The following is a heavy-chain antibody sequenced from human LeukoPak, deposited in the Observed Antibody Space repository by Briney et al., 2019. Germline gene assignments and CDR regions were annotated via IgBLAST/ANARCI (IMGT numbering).Heavy chain of an antibody. CDR2: MNPNSGNT. CDR3: ASVRVGYYYYGMDV. J-gene: IGHJ6*02. V-gene: IGHV1-8*01. D-gene: IGHD3-10*01. Sequence: GASVKVSCKASGYTFTSYDINWVRQATGQGLEWMGWMNPNSGNTGYAQKLQGRVTMTTDTSTSTAYMELRSLRSDDTAVYYCASVRVGYYYYGMDVWGQGTTVTVSS. CDR1: GYTFTSYD.